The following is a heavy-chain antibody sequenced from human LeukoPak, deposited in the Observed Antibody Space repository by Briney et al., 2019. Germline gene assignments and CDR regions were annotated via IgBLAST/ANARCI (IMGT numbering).Heavy chain of an antibody. CDR1: GFTLSSYW. CDR3: ARAPSEIGGYPEYFRH. Sequence: GGSLRLSCAASGFTLSSYWMHWVCQGPGKGLVWVSRIKSDGRTNYAASVKGRFTISRDNAKNTVSLQMNSLRAEDTGVYYCARAPSEIGGYPEYFRHWGQGTLVIVSS. J-gene: IGHJ1*01. CDR2: IKSDGRT. D-gene: IGHD2-15*01. V-gene: IGHV3-74*01.